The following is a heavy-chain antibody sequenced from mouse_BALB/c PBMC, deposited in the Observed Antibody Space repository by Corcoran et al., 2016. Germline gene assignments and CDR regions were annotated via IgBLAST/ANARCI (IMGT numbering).Heavy chain of an antibody. CDR2: ISCYNGAT. CDR1: GYSFTGYY. D-gene: IGHD1-1*01. CDR3: ARGDTTVHYYAMDY. J-gene: IGHJ4*01. V-gene: IGHV1S34*01. Sequence: LVKTGASVKISCKASGYSFTGYYMHWVKQSHGKSLEWIGYISCYNGATSYNQKFKGKATFTVDTSSSTAYMQFNSLTSEDSAVYYCARGDTTVHYYAMDYWGQGTSVTVSS.